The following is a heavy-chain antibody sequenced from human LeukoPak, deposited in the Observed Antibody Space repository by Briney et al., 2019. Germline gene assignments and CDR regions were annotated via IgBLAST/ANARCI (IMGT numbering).Heavy chain of an antibody. CDR1: GFTFDDFG. V-gene: IGHV3-20*04. CDR2: INWNGGST. D-gene: IGHD3-3*01. CDR3: ARGPFWSGSTYYLDY. Sequence: RPGGSLRLSCAASGFTFDDFGMSWVRQAPGKGLEWVSGINWNGGSTGYADSVKGRFTISRDKAKNSLYLQMNSLRAEDTALYYCARGPFWSGSTYYLDYRGQGTLVTVSA. J-gene: IGHJ4*02.